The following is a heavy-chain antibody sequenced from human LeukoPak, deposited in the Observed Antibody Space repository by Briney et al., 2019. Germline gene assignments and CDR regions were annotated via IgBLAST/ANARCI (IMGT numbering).Heavy chain of an antibody. Sequence: SETLSLTCAVYGGSFSGYYWSWIRQPPGKGLEWIGEINHGGSTNYNPSLKSRVTISVDTSKNQFSLKLSSVTAADTAVYYCARRGAAAGRRKSYYYYYMDVWGKGTTVTISS. CDR3: ARRGAAAGRRKSYYYYYMDV. CDR2: INHGGST. CDR1: GGSFSGYY. J-gene: IGHJ6*03. V-gene: IGHV4-34*01. D-gene: IGHD6-13*01.